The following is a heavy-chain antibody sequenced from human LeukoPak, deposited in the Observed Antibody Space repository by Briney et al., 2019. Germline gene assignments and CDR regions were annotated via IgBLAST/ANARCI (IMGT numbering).Heavy chain of an antibody. J-gene: IGHJ5*01. V-gene: IGHV3-13*04. D-gene: IGHD3-16*01. Sequence: GGSLRLSCAASGFTFSRYDMHWVRQATGKGLEWISSIGTGGNTYYIGSVRGRFTISRENAKSSLYLQMNSLRAGDTAVYYCVRGGEIGFDSWGQGTLVTVSS. CDR3: VRGGEIGFDS. CDR2: IGTGGNT. CDR1: GFTFSRYD.